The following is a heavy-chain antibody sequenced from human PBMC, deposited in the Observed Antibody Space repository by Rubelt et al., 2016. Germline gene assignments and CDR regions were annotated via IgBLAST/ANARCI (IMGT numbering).Heavy chain of an antibody. V-gene: IGHV4-59*01. Sequence: QVQLQESGPGLVKPSETLSLTCTVSGGSISSYYWSWIRQPPGKGLEWIGYIYYSGSTNYNPSLKSRVTISVDTSKIQFSLRLSAVTAADTAVYYCAGGITIFGVASGYFDYWGQGTLVTVSS. CDR2: IYYSGST. D-gene: IGHD3-3*01. CDR1: GGSISSYY. CDR3: AGGITIFGVASGYFDY. J-gene: IGHJ4*02.